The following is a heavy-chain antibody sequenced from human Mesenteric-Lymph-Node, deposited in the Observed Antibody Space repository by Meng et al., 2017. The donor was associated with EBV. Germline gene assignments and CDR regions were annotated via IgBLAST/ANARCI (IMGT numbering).Heavy chain of an antibody. CDR1: GGSFSGFY. D-gene: IGHD1-14*01. CDR2: INHIGGT. V-gene: IGHV4-34*01. Sequence: GQLQHVGAGLVEPSETLSLPCAVYGGSFSGFYWTWIRQPPGKGLEWIGEINHIGGTDDNPSLKSRVTISVDTSKNQFSLKLSSVTAADTAVYYCATGYPLSYNTSPPPFEFWGQGTLVTVSS. J-gene: IGHJ4*02. CDR3: ATGYPLSYNTSPPPFEF.